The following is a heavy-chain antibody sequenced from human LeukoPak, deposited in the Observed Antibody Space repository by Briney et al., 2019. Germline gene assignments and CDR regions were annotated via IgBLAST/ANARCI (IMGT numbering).Heavy chain of an antibody. CDR3: ARDGIFDY. V-gene: IGHV3-48*01. CDR1: GFTFISAW. J-gene: IGHJ4*02. Sequence: GGSLRLSCTASGSSGFTFISAWMSWVRQAPGKGLEWVSYISSSSSTIYYADSVKGRFTISRDNAKNSLYLQMNSLRAEDTAVYYCARDGIFDYWGQGTLVTVSS. CDR2: ISSSSSTI.